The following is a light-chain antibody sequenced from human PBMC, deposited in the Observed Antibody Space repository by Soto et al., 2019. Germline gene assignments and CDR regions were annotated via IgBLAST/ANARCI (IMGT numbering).Light chain of an antibody. J-gene: IGKJ4*01. V-gene: IGKV1-9*01. CDR1: QGISSY. CDR3: QQLNSYPFT. CDR2: AAS. Sequence: IQLTQSPSSLSASVGDRVTITCRANQGISSYLAWYQQKPGKAPKLLIYAASTLQSGVPSRFSGSGSGTDFTLTISSLQPEDFATYYCQQLNSYPFTFGGGTKVDIK.